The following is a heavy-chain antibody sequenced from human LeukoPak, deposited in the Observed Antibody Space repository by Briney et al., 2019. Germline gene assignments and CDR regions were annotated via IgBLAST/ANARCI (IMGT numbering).Heavy chain of an antibody. J-gene: IGHJ4*02. CDR3: AKGSTVTTWGYFDY. Sequence: TGGSLRLSCAASGFTFSSYAMSWVRQAPGKGLEWVSAISGGGGSTYYADSVKGRFTISRDNSKNTLYLQMNSLRAEDTAVYYCAKGSTVTTWGYFDYWGQGTLVTVSP. CDR1: GFTFSSYA. V-gene: IGHV3-23*01. CDR2: ISGGGGST. D-gene: IGHD4-11*01.